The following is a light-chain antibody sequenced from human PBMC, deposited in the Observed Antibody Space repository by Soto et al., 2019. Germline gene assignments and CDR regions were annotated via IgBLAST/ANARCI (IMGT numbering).Light chain of an antibody. V-gene: IGLV2-14*01. Sequence: QSVLTQPASVSGSPGQSITISCTGTSSDVGNYKYVSWYQHHPGKAPKLMIYEVSNRHSGVSNRFSGSKYGNTASLTISGHQAEDETDYYCLSYTSSGTYVFGTGTNVTVL. CDR3: LSYTSSGTYV. J-gene: IGLJ1*01. CDR1: SSDVGNYKY. CDR2: EVS.